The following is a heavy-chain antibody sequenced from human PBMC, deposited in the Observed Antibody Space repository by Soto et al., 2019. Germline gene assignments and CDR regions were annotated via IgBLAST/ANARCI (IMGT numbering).Heavy chain of an antibody. CDR2: IFANSEK. D-gene: IGHD3-10*01. Sequence: QVTLKESGLVVVKATETLTLTCTVSGFSGDQGRMGVSWIRQSPGKPLEWLAHIFANSEKSYSTSLKPRLTISKDTSKRQVVLALTSMGPVDTGTYYCALIMRVAIWFGELGGYFAQWGPGAQVAVSS. CDR1: GFSGDQGRMG. V-gene: IGHV2-26*01. CDR3: ALIMRVAIWFGELGGYFAQ. J-gene: IGHJ4*02.